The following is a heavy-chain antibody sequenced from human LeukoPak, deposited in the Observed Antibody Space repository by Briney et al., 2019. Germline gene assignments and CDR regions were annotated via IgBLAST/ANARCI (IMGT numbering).Heavy chain of an antibody. CDR1: GGSFSGYY. J-gene: IGHJ3*02. CDR3: ARGYCSSTSCYDAFDI. Sequence: SETLSLTCAVYGGSFSGYYWSWIRQPPGKGLEWIGEINHSGSTNYNPSLKSRVAISVDTSKNQFSLKLSSVTAADTAVYYCARGYCSSTSCYDAFDIWGQGTMVTVSS. CDR2: INHSGST. D-gene: IGHD2-2*01. V-gene: IGHV4-34*01.